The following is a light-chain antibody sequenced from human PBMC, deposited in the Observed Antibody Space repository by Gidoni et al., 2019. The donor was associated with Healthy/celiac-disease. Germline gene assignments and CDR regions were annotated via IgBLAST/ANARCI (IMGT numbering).Light chain of an antibody. CDR2: WAS. Sequence: DIVMTQSPDSLAVSLGERATINCKYSQSVLYSSNNKNYLALYQQKPGQPPKLLIYWASTRESGVPDRFSGSGSGTDCTLTISSLQAKDVAVYYCQQYYSTPYTFGQGTKLEIK. V-gene: IGKV4-1*01. CDR3: QQYYSTPYT. CDR1: QSVLYSSNNKNY. J-gene: IGKJ2*01.